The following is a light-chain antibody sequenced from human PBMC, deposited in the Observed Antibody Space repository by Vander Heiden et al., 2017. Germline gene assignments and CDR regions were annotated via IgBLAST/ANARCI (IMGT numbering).Light chain of an antibody. CDR2: QDT. CDR3: QAWDSSTAV. V-gene: IGLV3-1*01. CDR1: KLGDKY. Sequence: SYELTQPPSVSVSPGQTASITCSGDKLGDKYACWYQQKPGQSPVLVIYQDTKRPSGIPERFSGSRSESTATLTVGGTQDMDEADYYCQAWDSSTAVFGGGTKLTVL. J-gene: IGLJ2*01.